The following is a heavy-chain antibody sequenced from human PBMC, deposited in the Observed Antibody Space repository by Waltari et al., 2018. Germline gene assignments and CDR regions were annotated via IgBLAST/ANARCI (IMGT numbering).Heavy chain of an antibody. CDR1: GRSISRSS. Sequence: QVQLQESGPGLVKPSETLSLTCPVSGRSISRSSGTWFRKPAGKGLEWIGRIFITGSSNYNPSLKSRVTMSVDMSKNQVSLRLTSVTAADTAVYYCARFRDGDGNFPTIYSFDYWGQGTLVTVSP. V-gene: IGHV4-4*07. J-gene: IGHJ4*02. D-gene: IGHD2-21*01. CDR2: IFITGSS. CDR3: ARFRDGDGNFPTIYSFDY.